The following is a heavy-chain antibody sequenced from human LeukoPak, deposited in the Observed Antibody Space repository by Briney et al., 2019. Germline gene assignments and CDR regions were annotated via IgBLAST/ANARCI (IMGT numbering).Heavy chain of an antibody. CDR2: IYYSGST. CDR3: ARDYTGIRRLYYFDY. V-gene: IGHV4-59*12. D-gene: IGHD3-16*01. Sequence: SETLSLTCTVSGGSISSYYWSWIRQPPGKGLEWIGSIYYSGSTYYNPSLKSRVTISVDTSKNQFSLKLSSVTAADTAVYYCARDYTGIRRLYYFDYWGQGTLVTVSS. J-gene: IGHJ4*02. CDR1: GGSISSYY.